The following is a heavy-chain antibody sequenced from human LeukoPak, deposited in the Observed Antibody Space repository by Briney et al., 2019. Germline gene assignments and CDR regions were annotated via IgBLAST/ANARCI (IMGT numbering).Heavy chain of an antibody. CDR1: GLTLDDYT. CDR2: ISWDGGST. V-gene: IGHV3-43*01. J-gene: IGHJ5*02. Sequence: GGSLRLSCAASGLTLDDYTMHWVRQAPGKGLEWVSLISWDGGSTYYADSVKGRFTISRDNSKNSLYLQMNSLRTEDTALYYCAKEADYDLGFDPWGQGTLVTVSS. CDR3: AKEADYDLGFDP. D-gene: IGHD3-3*01.